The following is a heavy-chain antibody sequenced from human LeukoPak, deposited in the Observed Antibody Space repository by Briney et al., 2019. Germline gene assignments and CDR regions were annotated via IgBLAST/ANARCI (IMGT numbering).Heavy chain of an antibody. Sequence: GGSLRLSCAASGFTFSSYGMHWVRQAPGKGLEWVAVISYDGSNKYYADSVKGRFTISRDNSKNTLYLQMNSLRAEDTAVYCCAKDLQYFDWLFSLGYWGQGTLVTVSS. J-gene: IGHJ4*02. CDR1: GFTFSSYG. CDR3: AKDLQYFDWLFSLGY. CDR2: ISYDGSNK. D-gene: IGHD3-9*01. V-gene: IGHV3-30*18.